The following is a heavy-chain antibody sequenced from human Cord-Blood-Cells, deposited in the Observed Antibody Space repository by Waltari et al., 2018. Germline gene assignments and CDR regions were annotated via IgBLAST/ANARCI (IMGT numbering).Heavy chain of an antibody. J-gene: IGHJ4*02. CDR1: GFTFSSYD. D-gene: IGHD6-19*01. CDR2: IGTAGDT. CDR3: ARRLLYSSGLDY. V-gene: IGHV3-13*01. Sequence: EVQLVESGGGLVQPGGSLRLSCAASGFTFSSYDMPWVRQATGKGLEWVSAIGTAGDTYYPGSVKGRFTISRENAKNSLYLQMNSLRAGDTAVYYCARRLLYSSGLDYWGQGTLVTVSS.